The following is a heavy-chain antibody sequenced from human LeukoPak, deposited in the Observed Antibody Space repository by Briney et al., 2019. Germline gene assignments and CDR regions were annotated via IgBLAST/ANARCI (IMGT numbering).Heavy chain of an antibody. CDR1: GFTFSSYA. CDR3: ARPIVGAQRD. J-gene: IGHJ4*02. D-gene: IGHD1-26*01. CDR2: ISYDGSNK. V-gene: IGHV3-30-3*01. Sequence: GGSLRLSCAASGFTFSSYAMHWVRQAPGKGLEWVAVISYDGSNKYYADSVKGRFTISRDNSKNTLYLQMNSLRAEDTAVYYCARPIVGAQRDWGQGTLATVSS.